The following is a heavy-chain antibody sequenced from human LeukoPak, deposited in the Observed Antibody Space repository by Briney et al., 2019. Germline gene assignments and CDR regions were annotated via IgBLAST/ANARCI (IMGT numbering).Heavy chain of an antibody. V-gene: IGHV1-46*01. D-gene: IGHD6-19*01. Sequence: ASVKVSCKASGYTFTSYYMHWVRQAPGQGLEWMGIINPSGGSTSYAQKFQGRVTMTRDMSTSTVYMELSSLRSEDTAVYYCASLPIAVATQNWFDPWGQGTLVTVSS. CDR2: INPSGGST. CDR1: GYTFTSYY. CDR3: ASLPIAVATQNWFDP. J-gene: IGHJ5*02.